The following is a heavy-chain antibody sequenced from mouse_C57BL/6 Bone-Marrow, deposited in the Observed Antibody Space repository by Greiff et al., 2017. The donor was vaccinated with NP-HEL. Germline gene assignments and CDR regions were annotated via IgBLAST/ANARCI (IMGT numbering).Heavy chain of an antibody. CDR2: INSDGGST. J-gene: IGHJ4*01. CDR1: EYEFPSHD. D-gene: IGHD1-1*01. V-gene: IGHV5-2*03. Sequence: EVKVEESGGGLVQPGESLKLSCESNEYEFPSHDMSWVRKTPEKRLELVGAINSDGGSTYYPDTMERRFIISRDNTKKTLYLQVSSLRSRDTALYYCTKHGGSSYGYAMDYWGQGTSVTVSS. CDR3: TKHGGSSYGYAMDY.